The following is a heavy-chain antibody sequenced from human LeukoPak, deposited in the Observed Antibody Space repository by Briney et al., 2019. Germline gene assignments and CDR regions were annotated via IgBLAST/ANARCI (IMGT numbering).Heavy chain of an antibody. J-gene: IGHJ6*03. Sequence: SETLSLTCTVSGGSISSSSYYWGWIRQPPGKGLGWIGSIYYSGSTYYNPSLKSRVTISVDTSKNQFSLKLSSVTAADTAVYYCARKGYYMDVWGKGTTVTVSS. CDR1: GGSISSSSYY. CDR3: ARKGYYMDV. V-gene: IGHV4-39*07. CDR2: IYYSGST.